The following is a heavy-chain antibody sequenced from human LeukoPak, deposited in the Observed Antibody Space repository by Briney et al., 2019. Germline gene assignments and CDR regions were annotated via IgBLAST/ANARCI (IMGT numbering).Heavy chain of an antibody. CDR2: ISGSGGST. Sequence: GGSLRLSGAASGFTFSSYAMNWVRQAPGKGLEWVSAISGSGGSTYYADSVKGRFTISRDNSKNTLYLQMNSLRAEDTAVYYCAKDGGVGAVAFDIWGQGTKVTVSS. CDR1: GFTFSSYA. J-gene: IGHJ3*02. D-gene: IGHD1-26*01. CDR3: AKDGGVGAVAFDI. V-gene: IGHV3-23*01.